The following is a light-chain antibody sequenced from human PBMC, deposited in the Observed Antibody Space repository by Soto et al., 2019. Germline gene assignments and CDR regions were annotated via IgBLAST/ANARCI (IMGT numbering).Light chain of an antibody. CDR3: QQSHSAPLT. Sequence: QMTQSPSSLFASVGDRVTITCRSSQSITSHLNWYQQKVVQSPKLPIYAASTLQSGVPPRFSGSGSGTEFTLTISGLQREDFATYYCQQSHSAPLTFGGGTKVGIK. V-gene: IGKV1-39*01. CDR1: QSITSH. J-gene: IGKJ4*01. CDR2: AAS.